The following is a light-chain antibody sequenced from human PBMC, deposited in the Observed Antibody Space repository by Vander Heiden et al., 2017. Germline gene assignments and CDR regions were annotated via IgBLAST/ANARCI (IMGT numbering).Light chain of an antibody. CDR2: ENN. CDR3: GTWDSSLTGV. CDR1: SSDIGDNT. Sequence: QSVLTQPPSVSAAPGQKVSISCSGSSSDIGDNTLSWYQQLPGTAPKLLIYENNKRPSGMPDRFSGSKSGTSATLVITGLQTGDEADYYCGTWDSSLTGVFGTGTKVTVL. J-gene: IGLJ1*01. V-gene: IGLV1-51*01.